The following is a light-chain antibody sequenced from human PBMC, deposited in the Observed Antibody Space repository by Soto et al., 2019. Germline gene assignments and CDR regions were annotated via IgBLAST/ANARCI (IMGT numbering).Light chain of an antibody. Sequence: QSVLTQSPSASASLGASVKLTCTLSSGHSSYAIEWHQQQPEKGPRYLMKLNSDGSHSKGDEIPDRFSGSSSGAERYLTISSLQSEDEADYYCQTWGTGIQVFGGGTKVTVL. CDR2: LNSDGSH. CDR1: SGHSSYA. V-gene: IGLV4-69*01. J-gene: IGLJ2*01. CDR3: QTWGTGIQV.